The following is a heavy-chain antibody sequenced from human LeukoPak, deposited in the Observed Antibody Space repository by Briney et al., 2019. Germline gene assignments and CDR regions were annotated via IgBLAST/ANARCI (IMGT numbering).Heavy chain of an antibody. CDR3: ARANGRYYDVWSGPNWFDP. CDR2: IIPIFGTA. D-gene: IGHD3-3*01. J-gene: IGHJ5*02. Sequence: SVKVSCKASGYTFTSYGISWVRQAPGQGLEWMGGIIPIFGTANYAQRFQGRVTITTDESTSTAYMELSSLRSEDTAVYYCARANGRYYDVWSGPNWFDPWGQGTLVTVSS. V-gene: IGHV1-69*05. CDR1: GYTFTSYG.